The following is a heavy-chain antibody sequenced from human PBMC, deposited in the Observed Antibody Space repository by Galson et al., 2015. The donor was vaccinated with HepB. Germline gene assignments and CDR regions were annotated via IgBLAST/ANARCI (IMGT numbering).Heavy chain of an antibody. CDR2: ISGSGGST. CDR1: GFTFSSYA. J-gene: IGHJ4*02. CDR3: AVGYCSSTSCYILPHY. D-gene: IGHD2-2*02. V-gene: IGHV3-23*01. Sequence: SLRLSCAASGFTFSSYAMSWVRQAPGKGLEWVSAISGSGGSTYYADSVKGRFTISRDNSKNTLYLQMNSLRSEDTAVYYCAVGYCSSTSCYILPHYWGQGTLVTVSS.